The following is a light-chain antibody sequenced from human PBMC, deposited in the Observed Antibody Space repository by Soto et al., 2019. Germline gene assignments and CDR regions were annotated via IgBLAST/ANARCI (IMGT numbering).Light chain of an antibody. J-gene: IGKJ1*01. V-gene: IGKV1-5*01. CDR1: QNINNW. Sequence: DIQMTQSPSTLSASVGDRVTITCRASQNINNWIAWYQQKPGKAPKILIYDASTLENGVPSRFSGSGFGTEFSLTISSLQPDDFGSYYCQHMRTFGQGTKVEIK. CDR2: DAS. CDR3: QHMRT.